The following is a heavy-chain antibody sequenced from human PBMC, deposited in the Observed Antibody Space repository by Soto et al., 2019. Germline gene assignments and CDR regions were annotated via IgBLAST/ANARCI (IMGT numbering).Heavy chain of an antibody. D-gene: IGHD3-10*01. J-gene: IGHJ4*02. V-gene: IGHV4-34*01. Sequence: SETLSLTCAVYGGSFSGYYWSWIRQSPGKGLEWIGEINHRGSTKYNPSLKSRVSISVDTSKNQFSLKLNSVTAADTAVYYCARQLPVRGGPFDYWGQGTLVTVSS. CDR3: ARQLPVRGGPFDY. CDR2: INHRGST. CDR1: GGSFSGYY.